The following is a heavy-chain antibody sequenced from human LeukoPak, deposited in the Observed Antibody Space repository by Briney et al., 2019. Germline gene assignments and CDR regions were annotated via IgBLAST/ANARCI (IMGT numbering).Heavy chain of an antibody. J-gene: IGHJ4*02. CDR3: ARKQPGGIAAPGDY. Sequence: PGGSLRLSCAASGFTYSSYGMHWVRQAPGRGLEWVAVISYDGSNEYYADSVRGRFTISRDNSKNTLYLQMNSLRTEDTAVYYCARKQPGGIAAPGDYWGQGTLVTVSS. CDR2: ISYDGSNE. V-gene: IGHV3-30*03. CDR1: GFTYSSYG. D-gene: IGHD6-13*01.